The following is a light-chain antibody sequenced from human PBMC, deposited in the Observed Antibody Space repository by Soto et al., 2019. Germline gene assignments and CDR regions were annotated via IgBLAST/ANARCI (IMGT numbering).Light chain of an antibody. V-gene: IGKV3-15*01. Sequence: EIVMTQSPATMSVSPGERATLSCRASQSVSSSYLAWYQQKPGQAPRLLIYGASARALGIPARFSGSGSGTEFSFTVTSLQSEDFAVYYCQQYDQWPITFGQGTRLEIK. CDR1: QSVSSSY. CDR2: GAS. CDR3: QQYDQWPIT. J-gene: IGKJ5*01.